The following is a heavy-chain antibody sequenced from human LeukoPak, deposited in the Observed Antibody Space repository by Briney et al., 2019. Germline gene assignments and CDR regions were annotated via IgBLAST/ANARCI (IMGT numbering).Heavy chain of an antibody. CDR2: ISYDGKEK. CDR1: GLTFSSFA. CDR3: AKISIGRSMDV. D-gene: IGHD6-6*01. J-gene: IGHJ6*02. Sequence: GGSLRLSCAASGLTFSSFAMDGVRQAPGRGLEGVAVISYDGKEKDYADSVKGRFTISRDGSKNTLYLQMNSLRAEDTAVYYCAKISIGRSMDVWGQGTTVTVSS. V-gene: IGHV3-30*18.